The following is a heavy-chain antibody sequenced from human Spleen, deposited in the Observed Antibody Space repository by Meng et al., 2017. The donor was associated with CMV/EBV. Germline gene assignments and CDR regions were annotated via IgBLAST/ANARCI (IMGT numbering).Heavy chain of an antibody. V-gene: IGHV3-53*05. CDR1: GFTVSSNY. CDR2: IYSGGST. D-gene: IGHD3-10*01. J-gene: IGHJ4*02. CDR3: AKRVRGSGSPYYFDY. Sequence: GESLKISCAASGFTVSSNYMSWVRQAPGKGLEWVSVIYSGGSTYYADSVKGRFTISRDNSKNTLYLQMNSLRAEDTAVYYCAKRVRGSGSPYYFDYWGQGTLVTVSS.